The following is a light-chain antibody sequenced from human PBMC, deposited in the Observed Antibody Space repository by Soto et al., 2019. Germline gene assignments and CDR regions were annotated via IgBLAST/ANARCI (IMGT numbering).Light chain of an antibody. CDR1: QSVSSH. V-gene: IGKV3-15*01. J-gene: IGKJ3*01. CDR3: QQYDNWPLT. Sequence: ERVMTQSPAIMSVSPGERATLSCRARQSVSSHLAWYQQKPGQAPRLLIYGASTRATGVPARFSASGSGTEFTLTISSLQSEDFAFYYCQQYDNWPLTFGPGTKVDI. CDR2: GAS.